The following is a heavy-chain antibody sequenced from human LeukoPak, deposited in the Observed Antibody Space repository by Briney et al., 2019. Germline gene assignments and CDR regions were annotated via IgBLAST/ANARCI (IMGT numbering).Heavy chain of an antibody. CDR1: GGSISSNNW. V-gene: IGHV4-4*02. J-gene: IGHJ3*02. CDR2: INHGGST. D-gene: IGHD3-22*01. Sequence: SGTLSLTCGVSGGSISSNNWWSWVRQPPGKGLEWIGEINHGGSTHYNPSLKSRVTISVDTSKNQLSLKLTSVTAADMAVYYCARDRSSGYYSDAFDIWGQGTMVTVSS. CDR3: ARDRSSGYYSDAFDI.